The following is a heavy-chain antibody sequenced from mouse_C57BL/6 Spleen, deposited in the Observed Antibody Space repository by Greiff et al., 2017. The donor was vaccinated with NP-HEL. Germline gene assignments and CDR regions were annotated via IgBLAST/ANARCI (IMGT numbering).Heavy chain of an antibody. Sequence: VQLQQPGPELVKPGASVKIPCKASGYTFTDYNMDWVKQSPGKSLEWIGDFNPNNGGTNYNQKFKGKATLTVAKSSSTAYLELRSLTSEDTAFSYCAGSRTGAWFAYWGQGTLVTVSA. J-gene: IGHJ3*01. CDR2: FNPNNGGT. CDR1: GYTFTDYN. V-gene: IGHV1-18*01. D-gene: IGHD4-1*01. CDR3: AGSRTGAWFAY.